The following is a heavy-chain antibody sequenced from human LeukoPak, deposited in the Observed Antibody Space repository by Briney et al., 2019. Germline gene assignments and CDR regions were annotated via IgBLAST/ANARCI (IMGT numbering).Heavy chain of an antibody. J-gene: IGHJ5*02. CDR3: AREVYAGNWFDP. CDR1: GFTFSTCA. CDR2: ISGNGDST. V-gene: IGHV3-64*01. D-gene: IGHD2-8*01. Sequence: GRSLRLSCAASGFTFSTCAMHWVRQARGKGLEYVAAISGNGDSTYYANSVKGRFTISRDNSKNTLYLQMGSLRPEDMAVYYCAREVYAGNWFDPWGQGTLVTVSS.